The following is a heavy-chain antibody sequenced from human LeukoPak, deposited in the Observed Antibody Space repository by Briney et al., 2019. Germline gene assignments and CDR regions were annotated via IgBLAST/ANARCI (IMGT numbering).Heavy chain of an antibody. D-gene: IGHD3-10*01. Sequence: PGGSLRLSCAASGFTFSSYSMNWVRQAPGKGLEWVSSISSSSSYIYYADSVKGRFTISRDNAKNSLYLQMNSLRAEDTALYYCARVITMVRGVIPPDYYYYYMDVWGKGTTVTVSS. J-gene: IGHJ6*03. CDR1: GFTFSSYS. CDR3: ARVITMVRGVIPPDYYYYYMDV. CDR2: ISSSSSYI. V-gene: IGHV3-21*04.